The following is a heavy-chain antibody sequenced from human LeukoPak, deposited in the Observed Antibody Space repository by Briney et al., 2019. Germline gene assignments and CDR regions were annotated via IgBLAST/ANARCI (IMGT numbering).Heavy chain of an antibody. CDR2: ISSSSYI. D-gene: IGHD3-3*01. J-gene: IGHJ2*01. V-gene: IGHV3-21*01. CDR1: RFIFSNYA. Sequence: GGSLRLSCAASRFIFSNYAMSWVRQAPGKGLEWVSSISSSSYIYYADSVKGRFTISRDNAKNSLYLQMNSLRAEDTAVYYCARDYDFWSGYYSGWYFDLWGRGTLVTVSS. CDR3: ARDYDFWSGYYSGWYFDL.